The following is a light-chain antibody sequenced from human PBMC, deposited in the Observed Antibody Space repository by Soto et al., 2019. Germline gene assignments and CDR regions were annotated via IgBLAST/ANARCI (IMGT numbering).Light chain of an antibody. Sequence: EIVLTQSPATLSLSPGERATLSCRASQSVSSYFAWYQQKPGQAPRLLMYDASNRATGIPTRLRGSRSGTDCTVAISSQESEGVAVCYCKQRSNWLPSTFGEGTKVDIK. CDR3: KQRSNWLPST. CDR1: QSVSSY. CDR2: DAS. V-gene: IGKV3-11*01. J-gene: IGKJ4*02.